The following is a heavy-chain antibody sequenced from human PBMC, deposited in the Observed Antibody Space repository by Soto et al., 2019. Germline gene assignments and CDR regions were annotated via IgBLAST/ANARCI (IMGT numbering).Heavy chain of an antibody. J-gene: IGHJ6*02. V-gene: IGHV5-10-1*01. CDR2: IDPSDSYT. CDR3: ARGTIAARPYYYYYGMDV. D-gene: IGHD6-6*01. Sequence: GESLKISCKGSGYSFTSYWISWVRQMPGKGLEWMRRIDPSDSYTNYSPSFQGHVTISADKSISTAYLQWSSLKASDTAMYYCARGTIAARPYYYYYGMDVWGQGTTVTAP. CDR1: GYSFTSYW.